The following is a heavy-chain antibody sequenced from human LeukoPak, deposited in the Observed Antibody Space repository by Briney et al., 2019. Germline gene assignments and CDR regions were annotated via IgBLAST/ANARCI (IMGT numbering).Heavy chain of an antibody. J-gene: IGHJ4*02. D-gene: IGHD2-2*01. CDR2: IYHGGST. V-gene: IGHV4-38-2*01. Sequence: SETLSLTCAVSGYSLSSGYNWGWIRQPPGKGLEWIGSIYHGGSTYYDPSLESEGTISVDTSKNQFSLKLSSVTAADTAVYYCARASLYPWVIDYWGQGTLVTVSS. CDR1: GYSLSSGYN. CDR3: ARASLYPWVIDY.